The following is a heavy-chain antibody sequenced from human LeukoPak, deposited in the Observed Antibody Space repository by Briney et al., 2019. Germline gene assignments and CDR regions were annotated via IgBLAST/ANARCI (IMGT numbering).Heavy chain of an antibody. Sequence: GGSLRLSCAASGFTFSSYWMSWVRQAPGKGLEWVANIKQDGSEKYYVDSVKGRFTISRDNAKNSLYLQMNSLRAEDTAEYYCARDRSTYYYDSSGLDYWGQGTLVTVSS. CDR2: IKQDGSEK. CDR1: GFTFSSYW. J-gene: IGHJ4*02. CDR3: ARDRSTYYYDSSGLDY. D-gene: IGHD3-22*01. V-gene: IGHV3-7*01.